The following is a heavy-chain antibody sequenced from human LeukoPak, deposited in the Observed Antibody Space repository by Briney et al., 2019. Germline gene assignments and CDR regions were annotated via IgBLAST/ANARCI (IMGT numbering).Heavy chain of an antibody. Sequence: SETLSLTCAVYGGSFSGYYWSWIRQPPGKGLEWIGEINHSGSTNYNPSLKSRVTISVDTSKNQFSLKLSSVTAADTAVYYCASGRYGSGSSYWGQGTLVTVSS. V-gene: IGHV4-34*01. CDR2: INHSGST. J-gene: IGHJ4*02. D-gene: IGHD3-10*01. CDR1: GGSFSGYY. CDR3: ASGRYGSGSSY.